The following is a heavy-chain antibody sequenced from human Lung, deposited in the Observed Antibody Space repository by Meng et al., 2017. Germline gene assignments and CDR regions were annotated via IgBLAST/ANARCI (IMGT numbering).Heavy chain of an antibody. CDR3: ARGPTTMAHDFDY. D-gene: IGHD4-11*01. CDR1: GGSFGDYY. V-gene: IGHV4-34*01. Sequence: LHQWGAELLKPSGTLSLPCVCSGGSFGDYYWSWIRQPPGKGLEWIGEINHSGSTNYNPSLESRATISVDTSQNNLSLKLSSVTAADSAVYYCARGPTTMAHDFDYWGQGTLVTVSS. J-gene: IGHJ4*02. CDR2: INHSGST.